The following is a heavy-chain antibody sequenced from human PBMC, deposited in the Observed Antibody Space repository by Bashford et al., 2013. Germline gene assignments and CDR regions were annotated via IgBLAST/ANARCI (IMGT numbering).Heavy chain of an antibody. D-gene: IGHD3-22*01. CDR1: GYTFTSYG. J-gene: IGHJ4*02. CDR3: ARLNPYYYDSSGYFDY. CDR2: ISAYNGNT. V-gene: IGHV1-18*01. Sequence: ASVKVSCKASGYTFTSYGISWVRQAPGQGLEWMGWISAYNGNTNYAQKLQGRVTMTTDTSTSTAYMELRSLRSDDTAVYYCARLNPYYYDSSGYFDYWGQGTLVTVSS.